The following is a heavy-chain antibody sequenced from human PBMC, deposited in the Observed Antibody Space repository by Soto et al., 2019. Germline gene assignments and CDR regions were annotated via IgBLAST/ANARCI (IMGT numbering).Heavy chain of an antibody. CDR2: IRSKTYGGTT. CDR1: GFTFGDYA. V-gene: IGHV3-49*03. J-gene: IGHJ4*02. Sequence: PGGSLRLSCTTSGFTFGDYAMSWFRQAPGKGLEWIGYIRSKTYGGTTEYAASVKGRFTISRDDSKRVAHLQMNSLESEDTAVYDCARRKYLDYWGQGT. CDR3: ARRKYLDY.